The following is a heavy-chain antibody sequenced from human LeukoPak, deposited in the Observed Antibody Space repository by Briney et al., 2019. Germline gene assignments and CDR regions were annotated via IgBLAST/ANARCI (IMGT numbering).Heavy chain of an antibody. V-gene: IGHV4-34*01. CDR1: GGSFSGYY. CDR2: INHSGST. Sequence: KPSETLSLTCAVYGGSFSGYYWRWIRQPPGKGLEWIGEINHSGSTNYNPSLKSRVTISVDTSKNQFSLKLSSVTAADTAVYYCASSSIAARLFDYWGQGTLVTVSS. D-gene: IGHD6-6*01. CDR3: ASSSIAARLFDY. J-gene: IGHJ4*02.